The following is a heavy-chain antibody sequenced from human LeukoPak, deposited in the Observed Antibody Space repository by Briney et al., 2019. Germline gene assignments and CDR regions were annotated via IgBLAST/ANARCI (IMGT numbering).Heavy chain of an antibody. V-gene: IGHV4-61*08. J-gene: IGHJ5*02. Sequence: PSETLSLTCTVSGGSISSGGYYWSWIRQHPGKGLEWIGYIYYSGSTNYNPSLKSRVTISVDTSKNQFSLKLSSVTAADTAVYYCARGDTIFVDPWGQGTLVTVSS. CDR1: GGSISSGGYY. CDR3: ARGDTIFVDP. CDR2: IYYSGST. D-gene: IGHD3-3*01.